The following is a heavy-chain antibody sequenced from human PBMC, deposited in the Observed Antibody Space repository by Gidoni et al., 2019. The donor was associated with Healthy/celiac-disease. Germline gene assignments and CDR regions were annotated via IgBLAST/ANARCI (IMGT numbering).Heavy chain of an antibody. V-gene: IGHV3-23*01. J-gene: IGHJ4*02. CDR3: AKRAITMVRGVDYFDY. Sequence: EVQLLESGGGLVQPGGSLSLSCAASGFPFSSYAMSWVRQAPGKGLGWVSAISGSGGSTYYADSVKGRFTISRDNSKNTLYLQMNSLRAEDTAVYYCAKRAITMVRGVDYFDYWGQGTLVTVSS. D-gene: IGHD3-10*01. CDR1: GFPFSSYA. CDR2: ISGSGGST.